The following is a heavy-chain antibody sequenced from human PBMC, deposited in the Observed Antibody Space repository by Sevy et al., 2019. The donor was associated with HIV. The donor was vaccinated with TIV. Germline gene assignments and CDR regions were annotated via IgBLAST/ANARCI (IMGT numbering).Heavy chain of an antibody. CDR1: GFTFNFYA. Sequence: GGSLRLSCAASGFTFNFYAMTWVRQAPGKGLEWVSSITGSGSSTYYADSVKGRFTISRDNSKNTLYLQMNSLRAEDTAVYYCAKEHDNSWFDPWGQVTLVTVSS. J-gene: IGHJ5*02. CDR3: AKEHDNSWFDP. D-gene: IGHD3-9*01. V-gene: IGHV3-23*01. CDR2: ITGSGSST.